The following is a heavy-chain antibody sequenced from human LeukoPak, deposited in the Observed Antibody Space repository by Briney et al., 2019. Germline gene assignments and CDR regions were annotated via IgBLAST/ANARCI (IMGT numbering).Heavy chain of an antibody. CDR2: IYYSGST. D-gene: IGHD3-16*02. V-gene: IGHV4-59*08. Sequence: SETLSLTCTVSGGSISSYYWSWIRQPPGKGLEWIRYIYYSGSTNYNPSLKSRVTISVDTSKNQFSLKLSSVTAADTAVYYCARHLGSTMITFGGVIGTPWFDPWGQGTLVTVSS. CDR1: GGSISSYY. CDR3: ARHLGSTMITFGGVIGTPWFDP. J-gene: IGHJ5*02.